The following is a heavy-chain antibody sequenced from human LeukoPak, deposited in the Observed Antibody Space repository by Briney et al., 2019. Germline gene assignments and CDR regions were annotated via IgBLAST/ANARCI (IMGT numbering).Heavy chain of an antibody. CDR3: AREGGPYYCSGGSCYSVDYFDY. CDR2: ISSSGSTI. CDR1: GFTFSSYE. J-gene: IGHJ4*02. D-gene: IGHD2-15*01. Sequence: GGSLRLSCAASGFTFSSYEMNWVRQAPGKGLEWVSYISSSGSTIYYADSVKGRFTISRDNAKNSLYLQMNSLRAEDTAVYYCAREGGPYYCSGGSCYSVDYFDYWGQGTLVTVSS. V-gene: IGHV3-48*03.